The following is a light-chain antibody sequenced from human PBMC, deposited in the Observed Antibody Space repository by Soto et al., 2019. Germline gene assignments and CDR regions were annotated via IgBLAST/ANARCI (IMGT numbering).Light chain of an antibody. V-gene: IGKV3-20*01. Sequence: EIVLTQSPGTLSLSPGERATLSCRASQSVSSNYLAWYQQKPGQAPRLLFYGASSRATGIPDRFSGSGSGTDFTLTISRLEPEDFAVYSCQKYGSSPTFGGGTKVEIK. CDR3: QKYGSSPT. CDR2: GAS. CDR1: QSVSSNY. J-gene: IGKJ4*01.